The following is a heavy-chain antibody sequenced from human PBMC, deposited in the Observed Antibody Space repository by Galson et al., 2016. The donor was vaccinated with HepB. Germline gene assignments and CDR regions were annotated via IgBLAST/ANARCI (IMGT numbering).Heavy chain of an antibody. CDR2: INQGGSP. J-gene: IGHJ5*02. Sequence: SETLSLTCAVYGGSFRGYYWTWIRQPPGKGLEWIGEINQGGSPNYNPSLKSRVTISIDTSKNQFSLKLRSVTAADTAVYHCARRDSWGQGILVTVSS. CDR3: ARRDS. D-gene: IGHD5-24*01. V-gene: IGHV4-34*01. CDR1: GGSFRGYY.